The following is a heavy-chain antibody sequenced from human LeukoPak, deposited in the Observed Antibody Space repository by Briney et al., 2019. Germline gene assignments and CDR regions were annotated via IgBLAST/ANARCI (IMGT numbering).Heavy chain of an antibody. J-gene: IGHJ4*02. CDR1: GGSISSSSYY. V-gene: IGHV4-39*07. CDR2: IFYSGST. D-gene: IGHD1-14*01. CDR3: ARIGTPGCVDY. Sequence: SETLSLTCTVPGGSISSSSYYWGWIRQPPGKGLDWIGNIFYSGSTYYNPSLKSRVTISVDTSKNQFSLKLSSVTAADTAVYYCARIGTPGCVDYWGQGTLVTVSS.